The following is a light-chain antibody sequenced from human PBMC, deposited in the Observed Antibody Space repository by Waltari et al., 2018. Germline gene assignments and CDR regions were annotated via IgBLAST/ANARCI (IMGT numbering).Light chain of an antibody. CDR2: WAS. CDR1: QSLLYASNDKNY. Sequence: DXXMTQSPDXXAVSLGERATINCKSSQSLLYASNDKNYLAWYQQKPRQPPKLLISWASTRESGVPXRVSGSXXXTDFTLTITXLHAEDAXXYYCQQYXXXPXTFGQGTNLEIK. V-gene: IGKV4-1*01. CDR3: QQYXXXPXT. J-gene: IGKJ2*01.